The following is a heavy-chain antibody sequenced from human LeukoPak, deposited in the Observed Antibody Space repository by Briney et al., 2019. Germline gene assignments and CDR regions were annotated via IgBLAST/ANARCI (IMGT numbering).Heavy chain of an antibody. J-gene: IGHJ6*02. Sequence: PGGSLRLSCAASGFTFSSYAMHWVRQAPGKGLEWVAAISHDGSNNYYADSVKGRFTISRDNSKNTLYLQMNSLRAEDTALYYCAKATYYYDNSDYYSYYYGMDVWGQGTTVTVSS. CDR1: GFTFSSYA. V-gene: IGHV3-30-3*01. D-gene: IGHD3-22*01. CDR3: AKATYYYDNSDYYSYYYGMDV. CDR2: ISHDGSNN.